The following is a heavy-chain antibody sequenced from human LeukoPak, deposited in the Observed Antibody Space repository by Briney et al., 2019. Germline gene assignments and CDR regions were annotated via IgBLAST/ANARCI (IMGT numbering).Heavy chain of an antibody. D-gene: IGHD2-15*01. Sequence: GEPLKISWKGSGYSFSSYWIGWLRQMPGKGLEGMGIIYPGDSDTRYGPSFQGQVTISADKSSSTAYLQWSSLRASDTAMYYCARGVAAGRGTHNRFDPWGQGTLVTVSS. CDR3: ARGVAAGRGTHNRFDP. J-gene: IGHJ5*02. CDR2: IYPGDSDT. CDR1: GYSFSSYW. V-gene: IGHV5-51*01.